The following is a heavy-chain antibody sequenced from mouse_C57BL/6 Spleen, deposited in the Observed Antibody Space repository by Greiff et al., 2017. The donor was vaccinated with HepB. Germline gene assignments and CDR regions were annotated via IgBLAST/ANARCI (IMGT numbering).Heavy chain of an antibody. CDR3: TRYYGSNYLYYFDY. Sequence: QVQLQQPGAELVRPGTSVKLSCKASGYTFTSYWMHWVKQRPGQGLEWIGVIDPSDSYTNYNQKFKGKATLTVDTSSSATYMQLNSLPSEDSAVYYCTRYYGSNYLYYFDYWGQGTTLTVSS. CDR1: GYTFTSYW. CDR2: IDPSDSYT. D-gene: IGHD1-1*01. V-gene: IGHV1-59*01. J-gene: IGHJ2*01.